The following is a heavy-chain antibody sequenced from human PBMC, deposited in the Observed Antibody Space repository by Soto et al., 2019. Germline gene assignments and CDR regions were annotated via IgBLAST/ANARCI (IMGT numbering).Heavy chain of an antibody. J-gene: IGHJ6*03. D-gene: IGHD1-26*01. Sequence: ASVKVSCKASGYSFSNYYINWVRQATGQGLEWMGWMNPNSGKPDYAQKFQGRLTMTRDTSIGTAYMELSSLRSDDTAVYYCARGVYSHGGYYYYMDVWGKGTTVTVSS. CDR3: ARGVYSHGGYYYYMDV. CDR1: GYSFSNYY. CDR2: MNPNSGKP. V-gene: IGHV1-8*01.